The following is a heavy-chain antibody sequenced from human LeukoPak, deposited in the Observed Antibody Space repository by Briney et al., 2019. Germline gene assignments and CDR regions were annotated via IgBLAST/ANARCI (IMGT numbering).Heavy chain of an antibody. V-gene: IGHV3-23*01. D-gene: IGHD4-17*01. CDR1: GFTFSSYG. Sequence: PGGSLRLSCAASGFTFSSYGMSWVRQAPGKGLEWVSAISGSGGYTHCADSVRGRVSISRDNSNNTLYMQMNSLRAEDTAVYYCARDIDNGDYVVYWGQGTLVTVSS. J-gene: IGHJ4*02. CDR3: ARDIDNGDYVVY. CDR2: ISGSGGYT.